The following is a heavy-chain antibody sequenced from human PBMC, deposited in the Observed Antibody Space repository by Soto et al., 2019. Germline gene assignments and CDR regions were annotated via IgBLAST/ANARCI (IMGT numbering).Heavy chain of an antibody. CDR1: GFTFNHYA. D-gene: IGHD2-2*01. V-gene: IGHV3-30-3*01. CDR3: AKDFSYQGLFDY. J-gene: IGHJ4*02. CDR2: ISYDGRNK. Sequence: PGGSLRLSCAASGFTFNHYAMHWVRQTPGKGLEWVTVISYDGRNKYYADSVKGRFTISRDNSKNTPYLQMNSLRVEDTAVYYCAKDFSYQGLFDYWGQGTLVTVSS.